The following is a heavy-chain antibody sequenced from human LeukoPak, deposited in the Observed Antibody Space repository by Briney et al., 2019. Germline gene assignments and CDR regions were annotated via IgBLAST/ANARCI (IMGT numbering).Heavy chain of an antibody. CDR1: GGSFSVYY. CDR2: VNHSGNT. V-gene: IGHV4-34*01. D-gene: IGHD2-21*02. CDR3: ARGGFYCGGDCYVDY. Sequence: SETLSLTCAAYGGSFSVYYWSWIRQPPGKGLEWIGEVNHSGNTNYNPSLKSRVTISVDTSKNQFSLKLSSVTAADTAVYYCARGGFYCGGDCYVDYWGQGTLVTISS. J-gene: IGHJ4*02.